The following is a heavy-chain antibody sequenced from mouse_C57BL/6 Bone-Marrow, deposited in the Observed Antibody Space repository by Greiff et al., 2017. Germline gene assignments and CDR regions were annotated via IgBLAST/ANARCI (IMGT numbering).Heavy chain of an antibody. CDR1: GYTFTSYG. V-gene: IGHV1-81*01. CDR3: ARGRRNYYGSTWFAY. CDR2: IYPRSGNT. Sequence: QVQLQQSGAELARPGASVKLSCKASGYTFTSYGISWVKQRPGQGLEWIGEIYPRSGNTYYHENFKGKVTLTADKSSSTAYMELRSLTSEDSAVYFCARGRRNYYGSTWFAYWGQGTLVTVSA. J-gene: IGHJ3*01. D-gene: IGHD1-1*01.